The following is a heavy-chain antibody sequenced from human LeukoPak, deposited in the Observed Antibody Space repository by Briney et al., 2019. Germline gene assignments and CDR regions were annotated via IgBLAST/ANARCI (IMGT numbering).Heavy chain of an antibody. CDR1: GASIRTYY. Sequence: SETLSLTCTVSGASIRTYYWSWIRQPPGEGLEWIGFIYHSGSTDYNPSLKSRGTLSVDTSKNQFSLKLSSVTAADTAVYYCARTNYYGSGSYYPDLWGQGTLVTVSS. CDR2: IYHSGST. CDR3: ARTNYYGSGSYYPDL. V-gene: IGHV4-59*08. D-gene: IGHD3-10*01. J-gene: IGHJ5*02.